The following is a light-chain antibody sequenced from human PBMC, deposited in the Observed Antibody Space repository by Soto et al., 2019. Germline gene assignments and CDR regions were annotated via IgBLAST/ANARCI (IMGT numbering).Light chain of an antibody. CDR2: EGS. V-gene: IGLV2-18*02. CDR1: SSDSGNYNR. J-gene: IGLJ1*01. CDR3: NSYTSSSTYV. Sequence: SVLTQPPSLSGSPGQSVTISCTGTSSDSGNYNRVSWYQQPPGTAPKLMIYEGSNRPSGVPDRFSGSKSGNTASLTISGLQAEDEADYYCNSYTSSSTYVFGTGTKVTLL.